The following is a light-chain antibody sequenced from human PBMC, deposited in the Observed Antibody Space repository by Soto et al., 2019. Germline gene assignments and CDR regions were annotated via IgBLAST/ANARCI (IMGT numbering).Light chain of an antibody. J-gene: IGLJ1*01. CDR3: GTWDSSLSASV. V-gene: IGLV1-51*01. CDR2: DNN. Sequence: QSVLTQPPSVSAAPGQKVTISCSGRSSNIGNNYVSWYQQLPGTAPKLLIYDNNKRPSGIPARFSGSRSGTSATLGITGLQTGDEADYYCGTWDSSLSASVFGVGTKVTVL. CDR1: SSNIGNNY.